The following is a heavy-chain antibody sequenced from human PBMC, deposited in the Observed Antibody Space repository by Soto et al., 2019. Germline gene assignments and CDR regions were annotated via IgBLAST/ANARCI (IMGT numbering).Heavy chain of an antibody. V-gene: IGHV3-48*02. D-gene: IGHD3-9*01. Sequence: GSLRLSCAASGYTLSDYSMNWIRQAPGKGLEWVSYIGTSSKYIFYPESVRGRFTISRDDARNSLYLQLNSLRDEETAVYYCVRGRDWASDRWGEGKMVIVSS. CDR2: IGTSSKYI. J-gene: IGHJ3*01. CDR3: VRGRDWASDR. CDR1: GYTLSDYS.